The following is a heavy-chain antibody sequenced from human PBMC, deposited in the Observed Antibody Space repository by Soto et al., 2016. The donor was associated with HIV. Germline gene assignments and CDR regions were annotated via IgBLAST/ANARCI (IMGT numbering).Heavy chain of an antibody. Sequence: DVQLLESGGGLVQAGGSLRLSCAASGFSFSSYTMNWVRQVPGKGLEWVSTMSDNYSGGGTHYAESVKGRFIISRDDSKNTVYLHMSSLRVEDTALYYCSTRLRAHFDHWGQGAQVTVSS. CDR1: GFSFSSYT. V-gene: IGHV3-23*01. J-gene: IGHJ4*02. CDR2: MSDNYSGGGT. D-gene: IGHD3-16*01. CDR3: STRLRAHFDH.